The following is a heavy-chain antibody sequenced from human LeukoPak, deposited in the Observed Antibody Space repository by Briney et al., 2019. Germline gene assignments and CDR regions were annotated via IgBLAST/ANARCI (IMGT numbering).Heavy chain of an antibody. J-gene: IGHJ4*02. CDR3: AKGRVGADRPPFDY. D-gene: IGHD1-26*01. CDR2: IWNDGNYK. CDR1: GFTFSSYG. Sequence: PGTSLRLSCAASGFTFSSYGMHWVRQAPGKGLEWVAVIWNDGNYKFYRDSVKARLSISRDNSEGMLYLQMDSLRVEDTAVYYCAKGRVGADRPPFDYWGQGTLVTVSP. V-gene: IGHV3-33*06.